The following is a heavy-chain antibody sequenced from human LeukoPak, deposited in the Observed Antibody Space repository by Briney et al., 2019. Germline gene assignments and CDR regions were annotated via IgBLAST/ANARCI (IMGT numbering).Heavy chain of an antibody. CDR2: ICYSGST. J-gene: IGHJ3*02. CDR3: ARHSTTAGTEYAFDI. V-gene: IGHV4-59*08. Sequence: SETLSLTCTVSGGSISSYYWSWIRQPPGKGLEWIGYICYSGSTNYNPSLKSRVTISVDTSKNQFSLKLSSVTAADTAVYYCARHSTTAGTEYAFDIWGQGTMVTVSS. CDR1: GGSISSYY. D-gene: IGHD2-2*01.